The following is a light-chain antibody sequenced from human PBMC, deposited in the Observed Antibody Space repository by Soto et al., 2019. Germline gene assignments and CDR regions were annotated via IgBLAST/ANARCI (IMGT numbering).Light chain of an antibody. J-gene: IGLJ1*01. Sequence: QSVLTQPASVSGSPGQSITISCTGSSSDIGAYNYVSWFQHYPGKAPKLIISEVSNRPSGVSNRVSRSTSSTAASVTISRLQSEDEADYFCFSFTADWAHVFGTGTKVTVL. V-gene: IGLV2-14*01. CDR3: FSFTADWAHV. CDR2: EVS. CDR1: SSDIGAYNY.